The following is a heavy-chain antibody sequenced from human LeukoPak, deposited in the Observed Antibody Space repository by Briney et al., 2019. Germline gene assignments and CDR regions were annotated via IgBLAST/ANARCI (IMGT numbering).Heavy chain of an antibody. J-gene: IGHJ6*04. D-gene: IGHD2-15*01. CDR2: ISGSGNTI. Sequence: RGSLRLSCAASGFTFSSYEMSWVRQAPGEGLEWVSYISGSGNTIYYADSVKGQFIISRDNAKNSLYLQMNSLRAEDTAVYYCARAPWWNGMDVWGKGTTVTVSS. V-gene: IGHV3-48*03. CDR3: ARAPWWNGMDV. CDR1: GFTFSSYE.